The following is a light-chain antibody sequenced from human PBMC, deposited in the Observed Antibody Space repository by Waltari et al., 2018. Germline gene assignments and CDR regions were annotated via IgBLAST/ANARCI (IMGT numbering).Light chain of an antibody. CDR1: QGVSSS. Sequence: VLTQSPDFQSVIPTAKVTITCRASQGVSSSLHWYQHKAGQSPKLLIKYASQSLSGVPSRFSGSGSGTEYTLTINGLEPEDAATYFCHQGHSLLYTFGQGTKLEIK. CDR3: HQGHSLLYT. J-gene: IGKJ2*01. V-gene: IGKV6-21*01. CDR2: YAS.